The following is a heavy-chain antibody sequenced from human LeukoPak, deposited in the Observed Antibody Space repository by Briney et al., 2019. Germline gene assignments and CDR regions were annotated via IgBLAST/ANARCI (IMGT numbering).Heavy chain of an antibody. CDR3: ARDHDYPDH. D-gene: IGHD4-11*01. Sequence: KTSQTLSLTCTVSGGSISSGSCYWSWIRQPAGKGLEWIGRIYTSGSTNYNPSLKSRVTISVDTSKNQFSLKLSSVTAADTAVYYCARDHDYPDHWGQGTLVTVSS. CDR2: IYTSGST. J-gene: IGHJ4*02. CDR1: GGSISSGSCY. V-gene: IGHV4-61*02.